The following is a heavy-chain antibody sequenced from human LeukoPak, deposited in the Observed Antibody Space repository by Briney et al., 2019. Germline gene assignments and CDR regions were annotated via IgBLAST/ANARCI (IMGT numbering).Heavy chain of an antibody. D-gene: IGHD3-22*01. CDR1: GFTFSNYG. CDR3: ARVGSEFYDSSGYYQDY. CDR2: IRYDGSNK. J-gene: IGHJ4*02. Sequence: GGSLRLSCTASGFTFSNYGVHWVRQAPGKGLEWAALIRYDGSNKYYADSVKGRFTISRDNAKNSMYLQMNSLRAEDTAVYYCARVGSEFYDSSGYYQDYWGQGALVTVSS. V-gene: IGHV3-30*02.